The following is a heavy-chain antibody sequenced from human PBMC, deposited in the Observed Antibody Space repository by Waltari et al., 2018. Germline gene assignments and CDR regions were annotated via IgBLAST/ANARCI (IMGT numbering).Heavy chain of an antibody. CDR3: AKSATDYDFWSGPTLDY. V-gene: IGHV1-46*01. CDR2: INPSGGST. CDR1: GYTFTSYY. D-gene: IGHD3-3*01. Sequence: QVQLVQSGAEVKKPGASVKVSCKASGYTFTSYYMHWLRQAPGQGLEWMGRINPSGGSTSYAQKFQGRVTMTRDTSTSTVYMELSSLRSEDTAVYYCAKSATDYDFWSGPTLDYWGQGTLVTVSS. J-gene: IGHJ4*02.